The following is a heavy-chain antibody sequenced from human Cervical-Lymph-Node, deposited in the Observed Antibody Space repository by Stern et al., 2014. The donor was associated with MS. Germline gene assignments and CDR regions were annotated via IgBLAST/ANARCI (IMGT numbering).Heavy chain of an antibody. V-gene: IGHV4-39*02. J-gene: IGHJ2*01. D-gene: IGHD4-11*01. CDR1: GGSITNRDY. CDR3: ARGVTAVTNYVPNWCFDL. Sequence: VQLQESGPGLVKPSETLSLTCTVSGGSITNRDYWGWIRQSPGKGLEWIGSVYYSGITYYRPSLKSPATISIDTSRHQFILRFTSVTATDTAVYFCARGVTAVTNYVPNWCFDLWGRGTLVTVSS. CDR2: VYYSGIT.